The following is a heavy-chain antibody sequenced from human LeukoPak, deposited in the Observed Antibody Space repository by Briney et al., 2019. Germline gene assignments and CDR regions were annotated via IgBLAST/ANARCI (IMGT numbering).Heavy chain of an antibody. Sequence: GASVKVSCKASGFTFTHYGFSWVRQAPGQGLEWMGWISAYNGDTKYAQEFQGRITMTIDASTNTAYMELRSLKSDDTATYFCGRDFSNTSGFKVVFDYWGQGTLVTVSS. CDR1: GFTFTHYG. CDR2: ISAYNGDT. V-gene: IGHV1-18*01. D-gene: IGHD3-22*01. CDR3: GRDFSNTSGFKVVFDY. J-gene: IGHJ4*02.